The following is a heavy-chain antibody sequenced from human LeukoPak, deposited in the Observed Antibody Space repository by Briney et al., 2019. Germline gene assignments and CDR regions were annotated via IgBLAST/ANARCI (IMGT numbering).Heavy chain of an antibody. CDR1: GYTFTSYY. V-gene: IGHV1-2*02. Sequence: ASVKVSCKTSGYTFTSYYMHWVRQAPGQGLEWMGWVNPTSGGTNYAQKFQGRVTLTRDTSISTAYMELSSLRSDDSALYYCAGEFCSGGSCRRGFDFWGQGTLVTVSS. D-gene: IGHD2-15*01. J-gene: IGHJ4*02. CDR3: AGEFCSGGSCRRGFDF. CDR2: VNPTSGGT.